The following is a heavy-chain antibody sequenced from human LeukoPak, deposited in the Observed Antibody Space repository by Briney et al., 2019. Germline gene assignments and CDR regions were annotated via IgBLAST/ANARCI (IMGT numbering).Heavy chain of an antibody. D-gene: IGHD2-8*01. V-gene: IGHV3-30*18. Sequence: GGSLRLSCAASGFTFSSYGMHWVRQAPGKGLEWVAVISYDGSNKYYADSVKGRFTISRDNSKSTLYLQMNSLRAEDTAVYYCAKAARYCTNGVCYVSYWGQGTLVTVSS. J-gene: IGHJ4*02. CDR3: AKAARYCTNGVCYVSY. CDR1: GFTFSSYG. CDR2: ISYDGSNK.